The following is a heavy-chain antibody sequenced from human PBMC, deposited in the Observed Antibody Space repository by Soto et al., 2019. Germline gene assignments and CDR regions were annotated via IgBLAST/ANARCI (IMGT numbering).Heavy chain of an antibody. CDR1: GFTFSSYG. CDR2: IWYDGSNK. J-gene: IGHJ6*02. CDR3: VAVEIVPAAKYPDPYYYYGMDV. V-gene: IGHV3-33*01. Sequence: GGSLRLSCAASGFTFSSYGMHWVRQAPGKGLEWVAVIWYDGSNKYYADSVKGRFTISRDNSKNTLYLQMNSLRAEDTAVYYCVAVEIVPAAKYPDPYYYYGMDVWGQGTTVTVSS. D-gene: IGHD2-2*01.